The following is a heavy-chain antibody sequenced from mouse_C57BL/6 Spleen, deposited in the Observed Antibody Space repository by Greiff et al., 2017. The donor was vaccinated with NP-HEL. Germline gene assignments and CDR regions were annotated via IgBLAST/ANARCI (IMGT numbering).Heavy chain of an antibody. CDR1: GYTFTSYW. Sequence: VQLQQPGAELVMPGASVKLSCKASGYTFTSYWMHWVKQRPGQGLEWIGEIDPSDSSTNYNQKFKGKSTLTVDKSSSTAYMQLSSLTSDDSAVYYCARRDSSGYVGWFAYWGQGTLVTVSA. D-gene: IGHD3-2*02. J-gene: IGHJ3*01. V-gene: IGHV1-69*01. CDR2: IDPSDSST. CDR3: ARRDSSGYVGWFAY.